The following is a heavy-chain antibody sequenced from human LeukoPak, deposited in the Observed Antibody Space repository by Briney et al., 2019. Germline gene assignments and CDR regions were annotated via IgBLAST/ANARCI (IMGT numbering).Heavy chain of an antibody. D-gene: IGHD5-18*01. CDR1: VFTFSSYC. V-gene: IGHV3-74*01. CDR2: INSDGSST. J-gene: IGHJ4*02. CDR3: ARFYLRGYSYGFDY. Sequence: GGSLRLSCAASVFTFSSYCMHWVRQAPGKGLVWVSRINSDGSSTSYADSVKGRFTISRDNAKNTLYLQMNSLRAEDTAVYYCARFYLRGYSYGFDYWGQGTLVTASS.